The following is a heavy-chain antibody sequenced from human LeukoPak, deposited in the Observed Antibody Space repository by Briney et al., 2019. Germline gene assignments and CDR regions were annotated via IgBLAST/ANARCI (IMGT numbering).Heavy chain of an antibody. CDR2: ISYDGSNK. Sequence: LSGGSLRLSCAASGFTFSSYGMHWVRQAPGKGLEWVAVISYDGSNKYYADFVKGRFTISRDKSKNTLYLQMNSLRAEDTAVYYCARAGGTYVLDYWGQGTLVTVSS. J-gene: IGHJ4*02. V-gene: IGHV3-30*03. CDR1: GFTFSSYG. D-gene: IGHD1-26*01. CDR3: ARAGGTYVLDY.